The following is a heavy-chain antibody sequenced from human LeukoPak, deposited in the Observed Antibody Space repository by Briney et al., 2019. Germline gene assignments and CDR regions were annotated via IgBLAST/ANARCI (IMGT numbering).Heavy chain of an antibody. CDR1: GFTFSSYA. D-gene: IGHD2-15*01. J-gene: IGHJ4*02. Sequence: GGSLRPSCAASGFTFSSYAMSWVRQAPGKGLEWVSAISGSGGSTYYADSVKGRFTISRDNSKNTLYLQMNSLRAEDTAVYYCAKDDEFWAFQVAAFDYWGQGTLVTVSS. CDR2: ISGSGGST. V-gene: IGHV3-23*01. CDR3: AKDDEFWAFQVAAFDY.